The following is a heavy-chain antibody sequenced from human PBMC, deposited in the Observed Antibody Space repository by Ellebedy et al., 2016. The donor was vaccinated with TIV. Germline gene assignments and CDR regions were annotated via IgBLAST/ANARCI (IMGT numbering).Heavy chain of an antibody. Sequence: GESLKISCAASGFTFSIYWMSWVRQAPGKGLECVANIKQDGSEKSYVDSVKGRFTISRDNAKNSLYLQMNSLRAEDTAVYYCARAFWSGYYTWWFDPWGQGTLVTVSS. CDR3: ARAFWSGYYTWWFDP. V-gene: IGHV3-7*04. CDR2: IKQDGSEK. J-gene: IGHJ5*02. D-gene: IGHD3-3*01. CDR1: GFTFSIYW.